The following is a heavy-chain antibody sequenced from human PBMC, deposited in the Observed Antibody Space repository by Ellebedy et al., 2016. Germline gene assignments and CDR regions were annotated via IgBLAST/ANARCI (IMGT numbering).Heavy chain of an antibody. D-gene: IGHD3-22*01. CDR2: ISNDGSDR. Sequence: GESLKISXAASGFTFSSSVLHWVRQAPGKGLEWVAGISNDGSDRYYADSVKGRFTISSDNSKNTLYLEMNSLRTQDTAVYYCASLTMIVVVTRWYFDLWGRGTQVTVSS. CDR1: GFTFSSSV. J-gene: IGHJ2*01. CDR3: ASLTMIVVVTRWYFDL. V-gene: IGHV3-30-3*01.